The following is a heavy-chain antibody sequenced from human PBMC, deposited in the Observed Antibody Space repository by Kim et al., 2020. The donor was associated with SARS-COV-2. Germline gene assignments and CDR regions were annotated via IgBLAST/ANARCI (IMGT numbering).Heavy chain of an antibody. CDR1: GGSIGSGNYH. CDR2: IYTSGST. CDR3: AKTGEFDY. Sequence: SETLSLTYTVSGGSIGSGNYHWSWVRQPAGKGLEWIGRIYTSGSTNYNPSLKSRVTISLDTSKNQISLKMTSVTAADTAMYYCAKTGEFDYWGQGTLVTVSS. J-gene: IGHJ4*02. D-gene: IGHD7-27*01. V-gene: IGHV4-61*02.